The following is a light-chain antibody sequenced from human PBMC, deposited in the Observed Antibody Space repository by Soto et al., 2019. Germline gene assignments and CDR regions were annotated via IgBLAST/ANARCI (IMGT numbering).Light chain of an antibody. CDR2: GAS. J-gene: IGKJ5*01. CDR3: QQYNEWPPFT. V-gene: IGKV3-20*01. Sequence: EIVLTQSPGTLSLSPGERATLSCRASQSVSNNYLAWYQQKPGQTPRLLIYGASSRATGIPDRFSGSGSGTDFTLTISSLQSEDFAVYYCQQYNEWPPFTFGQGTRLENK. CDR1: QSVSNNY.